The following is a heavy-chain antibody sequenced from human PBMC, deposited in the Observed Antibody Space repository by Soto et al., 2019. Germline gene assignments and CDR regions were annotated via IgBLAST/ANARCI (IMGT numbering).Heavy chain of an antibody. D-gene: IGHD5-18*01. V-gene: IGHV3-53*04. CDR3: ARAVGYSYGYSDY. Sequence: GGSLRLSCAASGFTVSSNYMSWVRQAPGKGLEWVSVIYSGGSTYYADSVKGRFTISRHNSKNTLYLQMNSLRAEDTAVYYCARAVGYSYGYSDYWGQGTLVTVSS. CDR1: GFTVSSNY. J-gene: IGHJ4*02. CDR2: IYSGGST.